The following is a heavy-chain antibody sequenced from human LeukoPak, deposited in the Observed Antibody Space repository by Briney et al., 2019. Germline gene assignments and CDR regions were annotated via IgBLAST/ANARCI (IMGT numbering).Heavy chain of an antibody. CDR1: GGTFSSYA. J-gene: IGHJ4*02. D-gene: IGHD4-23*01. V-gene: IGHV1-69*05. CDR3: ARGGGGGNYAY. Sequence: ASVKVSCKASGGTFSSYAISWVRQAPGQGLEWMGGIIPIFGTANYAQKFQGRVTITTDESTSTAYMELGSLGSEDTAGYYCARGGGGGNYAYWGQGTLVTVSS. CDR2: IIPIFGTA.